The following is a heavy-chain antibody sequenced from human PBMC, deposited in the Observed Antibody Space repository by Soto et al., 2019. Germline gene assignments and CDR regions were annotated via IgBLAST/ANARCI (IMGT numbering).Heavy chain of an antibody. J-gene: IGHJ5*02. CDR3: AKDKLRDYDSSGYYLYNWFDP. CDR2: ISGSGGST. V-gene: IGHV3-23*01. D-gene: IGHD3-22*01. Sequence: GGSLRLSCAASGFTFSSYAMSWVRQAPGKGLEWVSAISGSGGSTYYADSVKGRFTISRDNSKNTLYLQMNSLRAEDTAVYYCAKDKLRDYDSSGYYLYNWFDPWGQGTLVTVSS. CDR1: GFTFSSYA.